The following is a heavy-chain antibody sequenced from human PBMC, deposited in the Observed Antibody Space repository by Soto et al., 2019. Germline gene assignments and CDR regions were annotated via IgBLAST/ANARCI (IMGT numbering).Heavy chain of an antibody. Sequence: LRLSCAASGFTFSSYSMNWVRQAPGKGLEWVSSISSSSSYIYYADSVKGRFTISRDNAKNSLYLQMNSLRAEDTAVYYCARDLGVMYYYGMDVWGQGTTVTVSS. D-gene: IGHD3-16*01. V-gene: IGHV3-21*01. CDR3: ARDLGVMYYYGMDV. CDR1: GFTFSSYS. J-gene: IGHJ6*02. CDR2: ISSSSSYI.